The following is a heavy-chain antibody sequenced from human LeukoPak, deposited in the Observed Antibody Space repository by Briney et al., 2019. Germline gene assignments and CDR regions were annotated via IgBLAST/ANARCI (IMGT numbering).Heavy chain of an antibody. CDR2: ISYDGSNK. Sequence: PGGSLRLSCVASGFSFSNYATYWVRQAPGKGLEWVAFISYDGSNKYYADSVKGRFTISRDNSKNTLYLQMNSLRAEDTAVYYCARVVLFGGIAGLIDYWGQGTLVTVSS. CDR3: ARVVLFGGIAGLIDY. D-gene: IGHD1-26*01. CDR1: GFSFSNYA. V-gene: IGHV3-30-3*01. J-gene: IGHJ4*02.